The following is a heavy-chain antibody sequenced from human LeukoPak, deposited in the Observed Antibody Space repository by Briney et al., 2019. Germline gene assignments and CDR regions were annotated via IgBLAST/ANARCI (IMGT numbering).Heavy chain of an antibody. J-gene: IGHJ4*02. CDR2: IKPDGSEK. V-gene: IGHV3-7*01. Sequence: PGGSLRLSCAASGFTFSTYWMTWVRQAPGKGLECVANIKPDGSEKYYVDSVEGRFTISRDNAKNSLYLQMNSLRAEDTALYYCARGGTWDLDYWGQGTLVTVSS. CDR3: ARGGTWDLDY. D-gene: IGHD1-1*01. CDR1: GFTFSTYW.